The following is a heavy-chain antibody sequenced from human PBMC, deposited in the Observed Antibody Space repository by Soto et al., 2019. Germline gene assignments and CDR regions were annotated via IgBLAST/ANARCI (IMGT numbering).Heavy chain of an antibody. V-gene: IGHV4-59*01. CDR3: ARDYYYDNSGNPGAYYYGMDV. Sequence: ETLSLTCTVSGGSISSYHWSWILQPPGKGLEWIGYFYYSGSTKYNPSLKSRVTMSADKSKNQFSLRLKSVTAADTAVYWCARDYYYDNSGNPGAYYYGMDVWGQGTTVTVSS. CDR2: FYYSGST. J-gene: IGHJ6*02. D-gene: IGHD3-22*01. CDR1: GGSISSYH.